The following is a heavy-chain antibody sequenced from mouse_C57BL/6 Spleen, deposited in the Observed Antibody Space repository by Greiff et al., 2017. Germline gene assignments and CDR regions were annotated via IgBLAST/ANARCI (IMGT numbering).Heavy chain of an antibody. CDR1: GYTFTSYW. CDR2: IHPSDSDT. D-gene: IGHD1-1*01. J-gene: IGHJ2*01. V-gene: IGHV1-74*01. CDR3: AILITTVVEFDY. Sequence: QVQLKQPGAELVKPGASVKVSCKASGYTFTSYWMHWVKQRPGQGLEWIGRIHPSDSDTNYNQKFKGKATLTVDKSSSTAYMQLSSLTSEDSAVXYCAILITTVVEFDYWGQGTTLTVSS.